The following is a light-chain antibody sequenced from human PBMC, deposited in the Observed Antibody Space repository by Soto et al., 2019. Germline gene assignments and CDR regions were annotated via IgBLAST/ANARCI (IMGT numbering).Light chain of an antibody. CDR1: QSIRTN. CDR3: QQYFNWPLTWT. J-gene: IGKJ4*01. Sequence: EIELTQSPATLSVSAGGTVTLSCRASQSIRTNVAWYQQIPGQAPRLLVYGASTRATGVPARFSGSGSGIVFTLTISSLESEDSAFYYCQQYFNWPLTWTFGRGTKVEIK. CDR2: GAS. V-gene: IGKV3-15*01.